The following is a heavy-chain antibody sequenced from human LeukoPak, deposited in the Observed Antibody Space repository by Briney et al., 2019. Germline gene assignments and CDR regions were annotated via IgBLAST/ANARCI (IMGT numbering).Heavy chain of an antibody. V-gene: IGHV1-69*13. J-gene: IGHJ4*02. CDR3: ARGGTDYYDSSGYYYPFDS. D-gene: IGHD3-22*01. Sequence: SVKVSCKASGGTFSSYAISWVRQAPGQGLEWMGGIIPIFGTANYAQKFQGRVTITADESTSTAYMELSSLRSEDTAVYYCARGGTDYYDSSGYYYPFDSWGQGTLVTVSS. CDR2: IIPIFGTA. CDR1: GGTFSSYA.